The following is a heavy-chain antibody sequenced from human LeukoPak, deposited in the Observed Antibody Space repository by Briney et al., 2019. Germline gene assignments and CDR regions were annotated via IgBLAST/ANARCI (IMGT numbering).Heavy chain of an antibody. Sequence: ETLSLTCNVSGGSMSNIYYWGWIRQPPGKGLEWVANIKQDGSEKYYVDSVKGRFTISRDNAKNSLYLQMNSLRAEDTAVYYCARDQEDSSSFDYWGQGTLVTVSS. D-gene: IGHD6-6*01. CDR2: IKQDGSEK. CDR3: ARDQEDSSSFDY. V-gene: IGHV3-7*01. J-gene: IGHJ4*02. CDR1: GGSMSNIYY.